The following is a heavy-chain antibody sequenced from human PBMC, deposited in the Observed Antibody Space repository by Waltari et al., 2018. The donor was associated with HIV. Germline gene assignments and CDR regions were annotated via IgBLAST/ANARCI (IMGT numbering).Heavy chain of an antibody. CDR1: GFTFSIYW. CDR3: AKYSGSYWRAHNWFDP. CDR2: IKQDGSEK. Sequence: EVQLVESGGGLVQPGGSLRLSCAASGFTFSIYWMSWLRQAPGKGLEWVANIKQDGSEKHYADSVRGRFTISRDNTKNSLYLQMNSLRAEDTAVYYCAKYSGSYWRAHNWFDPWGQGTLVTVSS. D-gene: IGHD1-26*01. V-gene: IGHV3-7*01. J-gene: IGHJ5*02.